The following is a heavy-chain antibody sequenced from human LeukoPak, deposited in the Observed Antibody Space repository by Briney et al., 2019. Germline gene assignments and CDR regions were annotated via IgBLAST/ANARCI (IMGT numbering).Heavy chain of an antibody. Sequence: PSETLSLTCTVSGDSLSSGGHYWSWIRQHPGKGLEWIGYIYYSGTTYYNPSLKSRITISVDMSKNQFSLKVSSVTAADTAVYYCARDSSGKIDYWGQGTLVTVSS. CDR3: ARDSSGKIDY. D-gene: IGHD1-26*01. CDR2: IYYSGTT. V-gene: IGHV4-31*03. J-gene: IGHJ4*02. CDR1: GDSLSSGGHY.